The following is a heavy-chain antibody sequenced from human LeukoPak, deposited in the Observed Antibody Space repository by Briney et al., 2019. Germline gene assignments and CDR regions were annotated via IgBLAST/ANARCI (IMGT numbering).Heavy chain of an antibody. CDR2: INPNSGGT. D-gene: IGHD3-16*01. Sequence: GASVKVSCKASGYTFTDYSMHWVRQAPGQGLEWMGWINPNSGGTNYAQKFQGRVTMTRDTSISTAYMELSRLRSDDTAVYYCARGSSIARLTWFDPWGQGTLVTVSS. J-gene: IGHJ5*02. CDR1: GYTFTDYS. CDR3: ARGSSIARLTWFDP. V-gene: IGHV1-2*02.